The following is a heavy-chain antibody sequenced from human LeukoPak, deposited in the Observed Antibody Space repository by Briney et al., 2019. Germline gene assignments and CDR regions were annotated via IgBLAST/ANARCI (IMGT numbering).Heavy chain of an antibody. D-gene: IGHD3-22*01. CDR1: GFTFSRYS. J-gene: IGHJ4*02. CDR2: ISSSGYTI. Sequence: GGSLRLSCAASGFTFSRYSMNWVRQAPGKGLEWVSYISSSGYTIYYADSVKGRFTISRDNAKNSLYLQMNSLRAEDTAVYYCAKGPADSSGYIYWGQGTLVTVSS. V-gene: IGHV3-48*04. CDR3: AKGPADSSGYIY.